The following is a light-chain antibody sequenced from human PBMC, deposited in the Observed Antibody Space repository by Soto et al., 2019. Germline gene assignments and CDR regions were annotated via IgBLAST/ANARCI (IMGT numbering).Light chain of an antibody. Sequence: SYELTQPPSVSVAPGQTARITCGGNNIESKSVHWYQQRPGQAPVLVIYVDSDRPSGIPDRFSASTSGNTAALTISRVKAGDEADYYCQVWDTISDHYVFGSGTKVTVL. CDR3: QVWDTISDHYV. J-gene: IGLJ1*01. CDR1: NIESKS. V-gene: IGLV3-21*02. CDR2: VDS.